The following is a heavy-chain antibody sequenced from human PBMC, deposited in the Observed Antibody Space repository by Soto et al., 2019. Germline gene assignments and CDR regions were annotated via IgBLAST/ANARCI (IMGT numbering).Heavy chain of an antibody. V-gene: IGHV5-51*01. Sequence: PGESLKISCKGSGYSFTSYWIAWVRQMPWKGLEWMGIIYPVDSDTRYSPSFQGQVTISADKSLSTAYLQWSSLKASDTAMYYCARVLRSGYLAYFYYDMDVWGQGTKVTVSS. CDR1: GYSFTSYW. J-gene: IGHJ6*01. CDR2: IYPVDSDT. CDR3: ARVLRSGYLAYFYYDMDV. D-gene: IGHD5-12*01.